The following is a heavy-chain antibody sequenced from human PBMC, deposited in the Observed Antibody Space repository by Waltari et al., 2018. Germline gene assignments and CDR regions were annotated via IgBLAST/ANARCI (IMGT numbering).Heavy chain of an antibody. CDR3: GRAASGTYSPDY. D-gene: IGHD1-26*01. Sequence: EVHLVESGGGLVRPGGSLTLSCAGSAFTFSDYAFHWVRQSPGKGLEWVSRILSVESQNTYGDSLKGRFIISRDNAKNTVYLQMTSLTLDDTAMYYCGRAASGTYSPDYWGRGTLVTVSS. CDR1: AFTFSDYA. CDR2: ILSVESQN. V-gene: IGHV3-74*03. J-gene: IGHJ4*02.